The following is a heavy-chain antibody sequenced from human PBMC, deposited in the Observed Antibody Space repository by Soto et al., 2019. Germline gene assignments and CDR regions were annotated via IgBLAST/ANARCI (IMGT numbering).Heavy chain of an antibody. CDR2: ISYDGSNK. Sequence: QVQLVDSGGGVVQRGRSLRLSCAASGFTFSSYAMHWVRQAPGKGLEWVAVISYDGSNKYYADSVKGRFTISRDNSKNTLYLQMNSLRAEDTAVYYCARARWGRGYCSGGSCYADAFDIWGQGTMVTVSS. CDR1: GFTFSSYA. CDR3: ARARWGRGYCSGGSCYADAFDI. V-gene: IGHV3-30-3*01. D-gene: IGHD2-15*01. J-gene: IGHJ3*02.